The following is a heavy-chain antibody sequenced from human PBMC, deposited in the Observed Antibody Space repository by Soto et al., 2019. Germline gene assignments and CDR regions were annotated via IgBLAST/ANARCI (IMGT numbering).Heavy chain of an antibody. J-gene: IGHJ6*04. V-gene: IGHV1-18*04. CDR3: AKDFNSYGYYPMDA. D-gene: IGHD5-18*01. CDR1: GYTFTTYG. Sequence: QVHLVQSGAEVKKPGASVKVSCKTSGYTFTTYGISWVRQAPGQGLEWMGWISAYNGNTNYAQKREGRVTMTTEPPRITAYMGLGSLGSDDTAVYYGAKDFNSYGYYPMDAWGKGPPVPVSS. CDR2: ISAYNGNT.